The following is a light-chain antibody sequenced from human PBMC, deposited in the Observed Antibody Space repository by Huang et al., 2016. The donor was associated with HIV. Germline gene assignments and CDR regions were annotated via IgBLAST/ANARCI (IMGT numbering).Light chain of an antibody. CDR3: QHYANWPWFT. V-gene: IGKV3-15*01. Sequence: EIVMTQSPATLSVSPGERATLSCRASQSVSSNLAWYQQKPGQAPRLLIYGTSTRATGIPARFSGSGSGTEFTLNINSLQSEDFAVYYCQHYANWPWFTFGQGTKL. CDR2: GTS. J-gene: IGKJ2*01. CDR1: QSVSSN.